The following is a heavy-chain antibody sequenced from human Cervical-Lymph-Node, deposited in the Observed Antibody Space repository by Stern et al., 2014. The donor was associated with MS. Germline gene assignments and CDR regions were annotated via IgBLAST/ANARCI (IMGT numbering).Heavy chain of an antibody. V-gene: IGHV3-30*18. CDR2: ISYDGSNK. Sequence: VQLVESGGGVVQPGRSLRLSCAASGFTFSSYGMHWVRQAPGKGLEWVAVISYDGSNKYYADSVKGRFTISRDNSKNTLYLQMNSLRAEDTAVYYCAKDRSYYYDSSGYLDYWGQGTLVTVSS. CDR1: GFTFSSYG. D-gene: IGHD3-22*01. CDR3: AKDRSYYYDSSGYLDY. J-gene: IGHJ4*02.